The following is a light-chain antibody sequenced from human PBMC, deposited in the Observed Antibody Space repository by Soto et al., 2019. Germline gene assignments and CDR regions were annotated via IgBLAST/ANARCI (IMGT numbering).Light chain of an antibody. V-gene: IGKV3-20*01. J-gene: IGKJ1*01. Sequence: ENVLTQSPGTLSLSPGERATLSCRTSQSISSTYLAWYQQKPGQAPRLLMSGTSRRATGIPDRFTGSGSGTDFTLTINRVEPEDFAVYFCQQYAGSPRTFGQGTKVDIK. CDR1: QSISSTY. CDR2: GTS. CDR3: QQYAGSPRT.